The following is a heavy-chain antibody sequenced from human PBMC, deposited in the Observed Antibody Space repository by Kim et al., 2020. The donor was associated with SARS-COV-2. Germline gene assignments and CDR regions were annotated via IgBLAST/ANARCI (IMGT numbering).Heavy chain of an antibody. J-gene: IGHJ6*02. D-gene: IGHD3-10*01. CDR2: ISGSGGST. Sequence: GGSLRLSCAASGLTFSSYAMSWVRQAPGKGLEWVSAISGSGGSTYYADSVKGRFTISRDNSKNTLYLQMNSLRAEDTAVYYCAKIGDNYYYYYGMDVWGQGTTVAVSS. CDR1: GLTFSSYA. CDR3: AKIGDNYYYYYGMDV. V-gene: IGHV3-23*01.